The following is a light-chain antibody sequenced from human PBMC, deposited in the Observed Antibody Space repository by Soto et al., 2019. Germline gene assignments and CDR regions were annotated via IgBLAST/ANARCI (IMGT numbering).Light chain of an antibody. CDR2: DAS. V-gene: IGKV3-20*01. CDR1: QTIRNNY. Sequence: EIVLTQSPGTLSLSPGERATLSCRASQTIRNNYLAWYQQKPGQAPRLLIYDASSRATGIPDRFRGGGSGTEFTLTISSLQPEDSAVYFCQQYTGPPTTFGQGTRLEI. CDR3: QQYTGPPTT. J-gene: IGKJ5*01.